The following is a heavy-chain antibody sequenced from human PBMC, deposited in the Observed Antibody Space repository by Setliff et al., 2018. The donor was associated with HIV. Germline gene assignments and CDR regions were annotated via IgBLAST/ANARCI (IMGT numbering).Heavy chain of an antibody. J-gene: IGHJ4*02. D-gene: IGHD3-3*01. CDR1: DNTFTNTG. CDR2: ISTFDWSI. Sequence: GASVKVSCKPFDNTFTNTGFSWVRKAPGQGLVWMGWISTFDWSINYDDKFEGRITMTTDTSTSTAYMELRGLISDDTAVYFCARAPRIFPEFNNPHPHFDHWGQGTLVTVSS. CDR3: ARAPRIFPEFNNPHPHFDH. V-gene: IGHV1-18*01.